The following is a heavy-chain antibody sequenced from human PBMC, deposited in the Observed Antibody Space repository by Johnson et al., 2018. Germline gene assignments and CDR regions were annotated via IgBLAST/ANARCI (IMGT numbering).Heavy chain of an antibody. CDR1: GFSFSSYA. Sequence: EVQLVESGGGSVQPGGSLRLSCAASGFSFSSYAMSWVRQAPGRGLEWVSYVSSSSGSIKYGDSVQGRLTISSYNAKNSLYLQMNSLRAEDTAVYYCARGAYKAVDVGGQGTMGTVSS. CDR2: VSSSSGSI. J-gene: IGHJ3*01. V-gene: IGHV3-48*01. D-gene: IGHD1-14*01. CDR3: ARGAYKAVDV.